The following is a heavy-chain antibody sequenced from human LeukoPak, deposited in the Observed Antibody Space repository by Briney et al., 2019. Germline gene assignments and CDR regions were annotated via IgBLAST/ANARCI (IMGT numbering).Heavy chain of an antibody. CDR1: GFTFSSYA. D-gene: IGHD3-3*01. Sequence: GGSLRLSCAASGFTFSSYAMSWVRQAPGKGLEWVSAISGSGGSTYYADSVKGRFTISRDNSKNTLYLQMNSLRAEDTAVYYCAKEATIFGVVIITPFFDYWSQGTLVTVSS. CDR3: AKEATIFGVVIITPFFDY. J-gene: IGHJ4*02. CDR2: ISGSGGST. V-gene: IGHV3-23*01.